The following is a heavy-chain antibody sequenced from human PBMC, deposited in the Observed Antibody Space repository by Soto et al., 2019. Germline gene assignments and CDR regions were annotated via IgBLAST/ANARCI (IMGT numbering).Heavy chain of an antibody. J-gene: IGHJ4*02. V-gene: IGHV4-31*03. CDR2: IYYSGST. Sequence: NPSETLSLTCTVSGGSISSGGYYWSWIRQHPGKGLEWIGYIYYSGSTYYNPSLKSRVTISVDTSKNQFSLKLSSVTAADTAVYYCARAGRGYYYDSSGYYFDYWGQGTLVTVS. D-gene: IGHD3-22*01. CDR1: GGSISSGGYY. CDR3: ARAGRGYYYDSSGYYFDY.